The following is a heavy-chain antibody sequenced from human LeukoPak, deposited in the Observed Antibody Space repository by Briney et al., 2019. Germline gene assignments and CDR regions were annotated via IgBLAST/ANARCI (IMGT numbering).Heavy chain of an antibody. Sequence: GASVKVSCKASGYTFTRYHMHWVRQAPGQGLEWMGWINPNTGGTNYAQKFQGRVTMTKDTSTNAAYMELNKLTSDDTAVYYCGRGNKSFDPWGQGTLVTVSS. J-gene: IGHJ5*02. CDR2: INPNTGGT. V-gene: IGHV1-2*02. CDR1: GYTFTRYH. CDR3: GRGNKSFDP.